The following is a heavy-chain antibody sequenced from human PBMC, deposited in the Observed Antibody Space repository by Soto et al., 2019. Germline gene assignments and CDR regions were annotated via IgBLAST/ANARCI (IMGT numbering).Heavy chain of an antibody. CDR1: GGSISSYY. Sequence: QVQLQESGPGLVKPSETLTLTCTVSGGSISSYYWCWIRQPQGKGLEWIGYIFYSGSTNYNPSLKSPGTTAVDTSKNQFSLKLRCVTAADTAVYYCARDNCSGGSCYGWFDPWGQGTLVTVSS. CDR2: IFYSGST. D-gene: IGHD2-15*01. CDR3: ARDNCSGGSCYGWFDP. V-gene: IGHV4-59*01. J-gene: IGHJ5*02.